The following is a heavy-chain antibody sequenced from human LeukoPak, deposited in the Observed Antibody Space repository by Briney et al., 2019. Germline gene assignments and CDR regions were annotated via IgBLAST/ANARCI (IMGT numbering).Heavy chain of an antibody. J-gene: IGHJ4*02. Sequence: PGGSLRLSCSASGFTFSNYAIHWVRQAPGKGLEFVSAISPSGGSTYYADSVKGRFTISRDNPKNMLYLQMSSLRPEDTAVYYCVKLLVEMRVLLPYFDYWGQGTLVTVSS. CDR2: ISPSGGST. D-gene: IGHD2-15*01. CDR1: GFTFSNYA. CDR3: VKLLVEMRVLLPYFDY. V-gene: IGHV3-64D*06.